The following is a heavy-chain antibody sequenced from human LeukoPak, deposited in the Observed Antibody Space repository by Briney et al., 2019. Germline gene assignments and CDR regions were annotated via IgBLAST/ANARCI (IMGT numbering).Heavy chain of an antibody. CDR3: AREVSVGGWYVLIMDY. Sequence: ASVKVSCKASGYTFTGYYMHWVRQAPGQGLEWMGWINPNSGGTNYAQKFQGRVTMTRDTSISTAYMELSRLRSDDTAVYYCAREVSVGGWYVLIMDYWGQGTLVTVSS. D-gene: IGHD6-19*01. J-gene: IGHJ4*02. CDR2: INPNSGGT. V-gene: IGHV1-2*02. CDR1: GYTFTGYY.